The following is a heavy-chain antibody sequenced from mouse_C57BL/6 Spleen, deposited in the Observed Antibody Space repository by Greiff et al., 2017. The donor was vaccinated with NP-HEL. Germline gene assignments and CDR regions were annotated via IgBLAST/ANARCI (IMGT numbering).Heavy chain of an antibody. D-gene: IGHD2-2*01. Sequence: ESGPGLVKPSQSLSLTCSVTGYSITSGYYWNWIRQFPGNKLEWMGYISYDGSNNYNPSLKNRISITRDTSKNQFFLKLNSVTTEDTATYYCARESALWFNFDYWGQGTTLTVSS. J-gene: IGHJ2*01. CDR3: ARESALWFNFDY. CDR1: GYSITSGYY. CDR2: ISYDGSN. V-gene: IGHV3-6*01.